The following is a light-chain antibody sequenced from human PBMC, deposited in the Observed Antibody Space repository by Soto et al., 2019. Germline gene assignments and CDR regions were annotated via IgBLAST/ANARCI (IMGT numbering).Light chain of an antibody. V-gene: IGLV2-14*01. J-gene: IGLJ1*01. CDR3: SSYTTCSTRV. CDR2: EVS. CDR1: SSDIGTFNY. Sequence: QSVLTQPASVSGSPGQSIAISCTGTSSDIGTFNYVSWYQQHPGKAPKLMIHEVSNRPSGVSDRFSGSKSGNTASLTISGLQADDEADYYCSSYTTCSTRVFGTGTKLTVL.